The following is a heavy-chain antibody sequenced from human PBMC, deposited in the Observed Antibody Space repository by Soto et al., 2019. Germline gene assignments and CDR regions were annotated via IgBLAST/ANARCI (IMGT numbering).Heavy chain of an antibody. CDR1: GFTFTNYW. CDR2: IDGVGTGT. CDR3: TTVFDY. J-gene: IGHJ4*02. V-gene: IGHV3-74*01. Sequence: PGGSMRLSCAASGFTFTNYWMHCVRQVPGKGLVWFSRIDGVGTGTSYSDSVRGRFTISRDNAENMLYLQMNSLRAEDTAVYYCTTVFDYWGQGTLVTVSS.